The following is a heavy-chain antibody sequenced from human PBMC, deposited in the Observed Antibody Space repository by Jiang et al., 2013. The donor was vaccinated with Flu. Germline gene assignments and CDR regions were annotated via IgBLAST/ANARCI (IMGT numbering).Heavy chain of an antibody. D-gene: IGHD6-19*01. CDR1: GGSISSYY. J-gene: IGHJ4*02. V-gene: IGHV4-4*07. CDR2: IYTSGST. CDR3: ASSAVAGNSALIDY. Sequence: GLVKPSETLSLTCTVSGGSISSYYWSWIRQPAGKGLEWIGRIYTSGSTNYNPSLKSRVTMSVDTSKNQFSLKLSSVTAADTAVYYCASSAVAGNSALIDYWGQGTLVTVSS.